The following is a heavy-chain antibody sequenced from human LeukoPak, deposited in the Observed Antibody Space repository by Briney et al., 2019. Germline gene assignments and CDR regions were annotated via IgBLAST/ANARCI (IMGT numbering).Heavy chain of an antibody. V-gene: IGHV4-4*07. CDR2: IYTSGST. CDR3: ARTQREYYYDSTGAIDAFDI. D-gene: IGHD3-22*01. CDR1: GGSISNYY. J-gene: IGHJ3*02. Sequence: PSETLSLTCTVSGGSISNYYWSWIRQPAGKGLEWIGRIYTSGSTNYNPSLTSRVTMSVDTSKNQFSLKLSSVTAADTAVYYCARTQREYYYDSTGAIDAFDIWGQGTMVTVSS.